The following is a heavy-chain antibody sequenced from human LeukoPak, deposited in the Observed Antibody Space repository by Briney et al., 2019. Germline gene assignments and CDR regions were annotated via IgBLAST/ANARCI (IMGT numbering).Heavy chain of an antibody. Sequence: LPGGSLRPSCAASGFTFDDYGMSWVRQAPGKGLEWVSGINWNGGSTGYADSVKGRFTISRDNAKNSLYLQMNSLRAEDTALYYCARSSVVATRRGYYYYYMDVWGKGTTVTVSS. CDR1: GFTFDDYG. CDR2: INWNGGST. D-gene: IGHD5-12*01. CDR3: ARSSVVATRRGYYYYYMDV. V-gene: IGHV3-20*04. J-gene: IGHJ6*03.